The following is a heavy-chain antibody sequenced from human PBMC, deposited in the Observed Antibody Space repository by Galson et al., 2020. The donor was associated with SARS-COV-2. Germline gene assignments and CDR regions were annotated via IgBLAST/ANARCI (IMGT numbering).Heavy chain of an antibody. D-gene: IGHD6-19*01. CDR2: ISYDGSNK. CDR3: ARGGFAVAGNFDY. V-gene: IGHV3-30-3*01. J-gene: IGHJ4*02. CDR1: GFTFSSYA. Sequence: TGGSLRLSCAASGFTFSSYAMHWVRQAPGKGLEWVAVISYDGSNKYYADSVKGRFTISRDNSKNTLYLQMNSLRAEDTAVYYCARGGFAVAGNFDYWGQGTLVTVSS.